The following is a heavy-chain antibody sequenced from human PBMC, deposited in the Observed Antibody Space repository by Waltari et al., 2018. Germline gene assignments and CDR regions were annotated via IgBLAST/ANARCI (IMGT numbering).Heavy chain of an antibody. CDR1: GSTFTNSA. V-gene: IGHV1-8*02. CDR2: MNPNSGST. D-gene: IGHD3-22*01. Sequence: QGQLVQSVAEVKSPGASVWVSCEPSGSTFTNSALQWVHQAGGQGLEWMGWMNPNSGSTGYAQKFQGRVTMTTNTSIRTAYMELSSLRSEDMAVYYCARGSFYDSSQNPFDFWGQGTLVTVSS. CDR3: ARGSFYDSSQNPFDF. J-gene: IGHJ4*02.